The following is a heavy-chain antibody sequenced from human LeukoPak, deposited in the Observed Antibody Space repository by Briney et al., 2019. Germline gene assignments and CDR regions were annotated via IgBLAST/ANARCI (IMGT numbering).Heavy chain of an antibody. D-gene: IGHD6-19*01. CDR2: IKQDGSEK. Sequence: PGGSLRLSCAISGFTSSTAWLTWVRQAPGKGPEWVANIKQDGSEKYYVDSVKGRFTISRDNAKNSLYLQMSSLRAEDTAVYYCAPGGVAGDYWGQGALVTVSS. CDR3: APGGVAGDY. CDR1: GFTSSTAW. J-gene: IGHJ4*02. V-gene: IGHV3-7*01.